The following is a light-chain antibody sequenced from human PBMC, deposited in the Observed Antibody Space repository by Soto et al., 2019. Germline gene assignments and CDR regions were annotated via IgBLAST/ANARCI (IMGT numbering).Light chain of an antibody. CDR3: KQSRSFPLT. J-gene: IGKJ4*01. CDR2: AAS. V-gene: IGKV1-12*01. Sequence: DIQMNKSPSALSASVRDRVTITCRASQDLDRWLAWYQQKPGEAPKVLIYAASNLRSGVPSRFSGSGSGADFSLTIICLQPEDVATYYCKQSRSFPLTFGGGTKVDIK. CDR1: QDLDRW.